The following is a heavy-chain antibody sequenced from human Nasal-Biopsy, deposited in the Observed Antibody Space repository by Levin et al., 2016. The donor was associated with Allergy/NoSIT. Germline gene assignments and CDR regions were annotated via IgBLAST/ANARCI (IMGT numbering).Heavy chain of an antibody. Sequence: SETLSLTCSVSGASISSDYWTWIRRPPGKGLEWIAYINYSGDTNYNPSLKSRVAISVDTSKNQFSLRLSSVAAADTAVYYCARLLEVRYCGGGTCPTYHTLDIWGQGTMVTVSS. CDR2: INYSGDT. J-gene: IGHJ3*02. CDR1: GASISSDY. V-gene: IGHV4-59*08. D-gene: IGHD2-15*01. CDR3: ARLLEVRYCGGGTCPTYHTLDI.